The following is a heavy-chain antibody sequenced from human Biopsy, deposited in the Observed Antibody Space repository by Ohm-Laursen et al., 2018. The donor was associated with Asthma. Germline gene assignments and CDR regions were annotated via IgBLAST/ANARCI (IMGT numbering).Heavy chain of an antibody. Sequence: ASVKVSCKFSGYSLTDLSMHWVRQAPGQGLEWMGGHDHEEGGTVNAWRFQGRVTMTEDTSTDTAYMELSSLSPDDTAVYYCASDFPKDYVRYNFQFWGQGTLVTVSS. CDR1: GYSLTDLS. D-gene: IGHD4-17*01. V-gene: IGHV1-24*01. J-gene: IGHJ4*02. CDR3: ASDFPKDYVRYNFQF. CDR2: HDHEEGGT.